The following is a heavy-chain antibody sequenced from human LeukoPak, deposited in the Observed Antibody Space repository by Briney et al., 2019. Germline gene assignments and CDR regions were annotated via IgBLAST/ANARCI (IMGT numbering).Heavy chain of an antibody. CDR2: ISAYNGNT. D-gene: IGHD3-10*01. CDR3: ARAASWIGELSKIPFDY. CDR1: GYTFTSYC. Sequence: ASVKVSCKASGYTFTSYCISWVRQAPGQGLEWMGWISAYNGNTNYAQKLQGRVTMTTDTSTSTAYMELRSLRSDATAVYYCARAASWIGELSKIPFDYWGQGTLVTVSS. V-gene: IGHV1-18*01. J-gene: IGHJ4*02.